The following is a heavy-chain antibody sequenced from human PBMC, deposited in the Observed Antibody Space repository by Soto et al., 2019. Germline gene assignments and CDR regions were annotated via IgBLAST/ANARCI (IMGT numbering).Heavy chain of an antibody. D-gene: IGHD3-9*01. Sequence: ASVEVSCKVSGYTLTELSMHWVLQAPGKGLEWMGGFDPEDGETIYAQKFQGRVTMTEDTSTDTAYMELSSLRSEDTAVYYCATDDHPPIRYFTDWGQGTLVTVSS. CDR1: GYTLTELS. CDR2: FDPEDGET. CDR3: ATDDHPPIRYFTD. J-gene: IGHJ4*02. V-gene: IGHV1-24*01.